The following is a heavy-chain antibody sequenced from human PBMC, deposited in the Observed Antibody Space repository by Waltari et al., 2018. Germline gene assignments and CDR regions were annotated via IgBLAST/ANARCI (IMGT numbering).Heavy chain of an antibody. CDR2: IDPSAAFR. CDR1: GYSFTSHW. J-gene: IGHJ4*02. CDR3: VRHRTTYPLEIDY. D-gene: IGHD2-2*01. V-gene: IGHV5-10-1*01. Sequence: EVQLVQSGAEVKKPEESLRISCEGSGYSFTSHWIGWGRQMPGKGLEWVGRIDPSAAFRNYGQAFEGHVTISVDQSLRTAYLQWDSLKASDTAIYYCVRHRTTYPLEIDYWGQGTLVTVSS.